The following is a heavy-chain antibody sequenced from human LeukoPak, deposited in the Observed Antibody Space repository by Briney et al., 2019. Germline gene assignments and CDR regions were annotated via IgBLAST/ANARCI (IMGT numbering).Heavy chain of an antibody. J-gene: IGHJ4*02. CDR2: INPNSGGT. V-gene: IGHV1-2*02. Sequence: ASVKVSCKASGYTFTGYYMHWVRQAPGQGLEWMGWINPNSGGTNYAQKFQGRVTMTRDTSISTAYMELSRLRSDDTAVYYCARGGYYDSSGYYYFDYWGQGTLVTVSS. CDR1: GYTFTGYY. CDR3: ARGGYYDSSGYYYFDY. D-gene: IGHD3-22*01.